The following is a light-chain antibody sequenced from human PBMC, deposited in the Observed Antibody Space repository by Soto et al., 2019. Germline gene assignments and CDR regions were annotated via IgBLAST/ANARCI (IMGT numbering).Light chain of an antibody. CDR2: GIS. CDR1: QSVSSGH. J-gene: IGKJ5*01. CDR3: QQYDYSPT. Sequence: EIVLTQSPGTLSLSPGEKATLSCRASQSVSSGHLAWYQQKPGQAPRLLIYGISSRATGTPDRFSGSGSGXXXXXXXXXXXPEDFAVYSCQQYDYSPTFGQGTRLEIK. V-gene: IGKV3-20*01.